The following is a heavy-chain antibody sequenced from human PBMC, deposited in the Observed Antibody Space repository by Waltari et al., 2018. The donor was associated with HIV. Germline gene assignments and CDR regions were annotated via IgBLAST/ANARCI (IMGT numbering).Heavy chain of an antibody. J-gene: IGHJ5*02. CDR2: IHYNVRT. Sequence: QFKLQESGPRLRKPSETLSLTCTISGGSMNTSDYYWGWVRQPPGKGLEWIGNIHYNVRTFYNPSLHSRVTLSLDKSDNQFVLNFISVIAADTAVYYCARDSGLFMYDSRRAVLNWFDPWGQGLLVTVSS. D-gene: IGHD3-9*01. CDR3: ARDSGLFMYDSRRAVLNWFDP. CDR1: GGSMNTSDYY. V-gene: IGHV4-39*07.